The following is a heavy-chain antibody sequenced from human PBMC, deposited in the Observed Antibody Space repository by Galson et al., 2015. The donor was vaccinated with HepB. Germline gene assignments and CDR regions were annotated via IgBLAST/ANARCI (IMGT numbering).Heavy chain of an antibody. CDR2: IHNGGGT. D-gene: IGHD1/OR15-1a*01. Sequence: SLRLSCAASEFTVSGSYMSWVRQAPGKGLEWVSVIHNGGGTNYADPVKGRFTISRDSSKNTPYLQMTSLRVDATAVYFCASHWNIGYWGQGTQVTVSS. V-gene: IGHV3-53*01. CDR1: EFTVSGSY. CDR3: ASHWNIGY. J-gene: IGHJ4*02.